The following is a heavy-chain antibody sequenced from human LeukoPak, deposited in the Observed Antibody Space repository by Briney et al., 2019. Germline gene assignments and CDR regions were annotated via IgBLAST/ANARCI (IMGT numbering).Heavy chain of an antibody. V-gene: IGHV3-21*01. Sequence: GGSLRLSCAASGFTFSSYSMNWVRQAPGKGLEWVSSVSSSSSYIYYADSVKGRFTISRDNAKNSLYLQMNSLRAEDTAVYYCARGVGATHFDYWGQGTLVTVSS. CDR1: GFTFSSYS. D-gene: IGHD1-26*01. CDR3: ARGVGATHFDY. CDR2: VSSSSSYI. J-gene: IGHJ4*02.